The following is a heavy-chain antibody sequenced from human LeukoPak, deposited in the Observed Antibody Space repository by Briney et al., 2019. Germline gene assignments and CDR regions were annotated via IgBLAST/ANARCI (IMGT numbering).Heavy chain of an antibody. CDR3: ARDSSPPFDYYYYGMDV. J-gene: IGHJ6*02. V-gene: IGHV1-69*04. Sequence: ASVKVSCKASGGTFSSYAISWVRQAPGQGLEWMGRIIPILGIANYAQKFQGRVTITADKSTSTAYMELSSLRSEDTAVYYCARDSSPPFDYYYYGMDVWGQGTTVTVSS. CDR2: IIPILGIA. CDR1: GGTFSSYA.